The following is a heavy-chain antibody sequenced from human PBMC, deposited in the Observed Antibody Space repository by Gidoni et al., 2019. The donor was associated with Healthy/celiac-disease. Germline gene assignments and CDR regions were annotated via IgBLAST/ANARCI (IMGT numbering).Heavy chain of an antibody. V-gene: IGHV3-23*01. CDR3: ATPGAYCSSTSCYSFTVDY. CDR2: MSGSGGST. CDR1: CSLFSSYA. D-gene: IGHD2-2*01. Sequence: ELLLLDSGGGLVPPGGSLRLSCSASCSLFSSYAMRWVPQAPGQGLGWDSAMSGSGGSTYYADSVKGRFTISRDNSKNTLYLQMNSLRAEDTAVYYCATPGAYCSSTSCYSFTVDYWGQGTLVTVSS. J-gene: IGHJ4*02.